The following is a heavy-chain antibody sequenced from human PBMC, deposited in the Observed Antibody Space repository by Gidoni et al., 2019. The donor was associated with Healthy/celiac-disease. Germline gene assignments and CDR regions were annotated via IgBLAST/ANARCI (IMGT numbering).Heavy chain of an antibody. D-gene: IGHD4-17*01. J-gene: IGHJ4*02. CDR3: ARADYGDYYDY. V-gene: IGHV4-34*01. Sequence: QVQLQQWGAGLLKPSETLSLPCPVYGGSFSGYSWSWIRQPPGKGLEWIGEINHSGSTNYNPSLKRRVTISVDTSKNQFSLKLSSVTAADTAVYYCARADYGDYYDYWGQGTLVTVSS. CDR2: INHSGST. CDR1: GGSFSGYS.